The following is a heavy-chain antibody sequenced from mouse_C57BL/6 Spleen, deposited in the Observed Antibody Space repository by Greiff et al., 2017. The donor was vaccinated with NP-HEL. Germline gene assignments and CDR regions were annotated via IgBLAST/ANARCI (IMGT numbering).Heavy chain of an antibody. CDR3: ARSAQGQGFAY. J-gene: IGHJ3*01. CDR2: INPSNGGT. V-gene: IGHV1-53*01. Sequence: QVQLQQPGTELVKPGASVKLSCTASGYTFTSYWMHWVKQRPGQGLEWIGNINPSNGGTNYNEKFKSKATLTVNKYSSAAYMQLSSLTSEDAAVYYCARSAQGQGFAYWGQGTLVTVSS. CDR1: GYTFTSYW. D-gene: IGHD3-2*02.